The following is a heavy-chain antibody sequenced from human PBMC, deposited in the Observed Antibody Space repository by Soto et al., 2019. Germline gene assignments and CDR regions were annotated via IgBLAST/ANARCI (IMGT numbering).Heavy chain of an antibody. D-gene: IGHD6-6*01. CDR1: GGSISSYY. CDR2: IYTSGST. Sequence: TLSLTCTVSGGSISSYYWSWIRQPAGKGLEWIGRIYTSGSTNYNPSLKSRVTMSVDTSKNQFSLKLSSVTAADTAVYYCARDLREGAARLYYYYYGMDVWGQGTTVTVSS. J-gene: IGHJ6*02. CDR3: ARDLREGAARLYYYYYGMDV. V-gene: IGHV4-4*07.